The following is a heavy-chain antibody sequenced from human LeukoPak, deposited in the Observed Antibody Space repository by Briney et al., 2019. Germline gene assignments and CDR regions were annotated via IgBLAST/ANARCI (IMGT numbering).Heavy chain of an antibody. CDR1: GFTFSDYY. CDR3: AKVPVAVAGRQDY. J-gene: IGHJ4*02. Sequence: PGGSLRLSCAASGFTFSDYYMSWIRQAPGKGLEWVSYISSSGSTIYYADSVKGRFTISRDNAKNSLYLQMNSLRAEDTAVYYCAKVPVAVAGRQDYWGQGTLVTVSS. V-gene: IGHV3-11*01. CDR2: ISSSGSTI. D-gene: IGHD6-19*01.